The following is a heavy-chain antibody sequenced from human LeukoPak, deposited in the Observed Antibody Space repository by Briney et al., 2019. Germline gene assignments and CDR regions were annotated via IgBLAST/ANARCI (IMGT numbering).Heavy chain of an antibody. V-gene: IGHV4-59*08. CDR2: IHYRGSP. CDR1: GGSINTYY. J-gene: IGHJ4*02. D-gene: IGHD3-10*01. Sequence: PSETLSLTCTVPGGSINTYYWSWIRQPPGKGLEWIGNIHYRGSPNYNPSLKSRVTISVGTSNNQFSLKLRSVTAADTAVYYCARHNKTPTYYYGSGSYFDSWGQGTLVTVSS. CDR3: ARHNKTPTYYYGSGSYFDS.